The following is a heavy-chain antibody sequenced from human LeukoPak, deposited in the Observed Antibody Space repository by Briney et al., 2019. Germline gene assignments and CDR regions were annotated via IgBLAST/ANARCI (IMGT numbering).Heavy chain of an antibody. J-gene: IGHJ4*02. D-gene: IGHD3-3*01. CDR1: GFTVSSNY. CDR3: ATLGLGRFFTGEGGY. V-gene: IGHV3-53*01. CDR2: IYSGGNT. Sequence: HAGGSLRLSCAASGFTVSSNYMSWVRQAPGKGLEWVSVIYSGGNTYYADSVKGRFTISRDNSKNTLFLQMNSLRAEDTAVYYCATLGLGRFFTGEGGYWGQGTLVTVSS.